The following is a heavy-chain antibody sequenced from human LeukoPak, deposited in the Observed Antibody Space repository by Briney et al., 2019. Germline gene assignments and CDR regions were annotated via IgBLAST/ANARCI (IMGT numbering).Heavy chain of an antibody. D-gene: IGHD6-13*01. Sequence: GGSLRLSCDASGFTLSSYVMIWVRRAPGRGLQWVSVMSEDGRTYYADSVKGRFTISRDNSKNTLYLQMNSLRAEDTAVYYCAKGSSSWDGYKGNYDPWGQGTLVTV. CDR1: GFTLSSYV. J-gene: IGHJ5*02. CDR2: MSEDGRT. CDR3: AKGSSSWDGYKGNYDP. V-gene: IGHV3-23*01.